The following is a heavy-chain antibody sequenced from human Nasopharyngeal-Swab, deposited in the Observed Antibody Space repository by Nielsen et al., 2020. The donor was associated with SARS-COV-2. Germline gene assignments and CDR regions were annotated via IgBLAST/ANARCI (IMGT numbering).Heavy chain of an antibody. CDR2: IIPIFGTA. J-gene: IGHJ6*02. CDR1: GSTFSSYA. CDR3: ARGGITMIVGDYYYGMDV. D-gene: IGHD3-22*01. Sequence: SVKVSCRASGSTFSSYAISWVRQAPGQGLEWMGGIIPIFGTANYAQKFQGRVTITADESTSTAYMELSSLRSEDTAVYYCARGGITMIVGDYYYGMDVWGQGTTVTVSS. V-gene: IGHV1-69*13.